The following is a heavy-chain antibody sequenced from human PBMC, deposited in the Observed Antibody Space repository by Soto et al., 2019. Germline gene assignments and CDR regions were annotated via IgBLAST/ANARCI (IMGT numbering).Heavy chain of an antibody. CDR1: GFTFSSYG. CDR3: ARDTWEFTIFGVVISPAYYFDY. J-gene: IGHJ4*02. V-gene: IGHV3-33*01. Sequence: GGSLRLSCAASGFTFSSYGMHWVRQAPGKGLEWVAVIWYDGSNKYYADSVKGRFTISRDNSKNTLYLQMNSLRAEDTAVYYCARDTWEFTIFGVVISPAYYFDYWGQGTLVTVSS. D-gene: IGHD3-3*01. CDR2: IWYDGSNK.